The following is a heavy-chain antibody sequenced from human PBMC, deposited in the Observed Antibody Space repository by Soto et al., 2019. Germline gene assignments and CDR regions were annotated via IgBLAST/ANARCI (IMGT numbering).Heavy chain of an antibody. CDR2: TYYRSKWYN. J-gene: IGHJ6*02. CDR1: GDSVSSNSAA. CDR3: ARDNEFSALGYYYYGMDV. Sequence: SQTLSLTCAISGDSVSSNSAAWNWIRQPPSRGLEWLGRTYYRSKWYNDYAVSVKSRITINPDTSKNQFSLQLNSVTPEDTAVYYCARDNEFSALGYYYYGMDVWGQGTTVTVSS. D-gene: IGHD7-27*01. V-gene: IGHV6-1*01.